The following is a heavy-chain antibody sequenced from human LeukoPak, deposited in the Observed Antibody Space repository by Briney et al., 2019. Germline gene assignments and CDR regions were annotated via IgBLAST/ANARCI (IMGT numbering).Heavy chain of an antibody. Sequence: GASVKVSCKASGYTFTGYYMHWMRQAPGQGLEWMGWINPNSGGTNYAQKFQGRVTMTRDTSISTAYMELSRLRSDDTAVYYCARDRHNYYDSSGYSGWFDPWGQGTLVTVSS. CDR2: INPNSGGT. V-gene: IGHV1-2*02. J-gene: IGHJ5*02. D-gene: IGHD3-22*01. CDR3: ARDRHNYYDSSGYSGWFDP. CDR1: GYTFTGYY.